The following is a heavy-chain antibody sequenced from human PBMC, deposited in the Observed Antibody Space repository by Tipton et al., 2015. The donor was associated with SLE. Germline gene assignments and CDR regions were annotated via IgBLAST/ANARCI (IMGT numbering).Heavy chain of an antibody. CDR1: GGSISSGSYY. Sequence: TLSLTCTVSGGSISSGSYYWSWIRQPAGKGLEWIGRIYPSGSTNYNPSLKSRVTMSVETSKNQFSLRLSSVTAADTAVYYCAREGVHFWSGSSYYYYYYMDVWGKGTTVTVSS. V-gene: IGHV4-61*02. CDR2: IYPSGST. D-gene: IGHD3-3*02. CDR3: AREGVHFWSGSSYYYYYYMDV. J-gene: IGHJ6*03.